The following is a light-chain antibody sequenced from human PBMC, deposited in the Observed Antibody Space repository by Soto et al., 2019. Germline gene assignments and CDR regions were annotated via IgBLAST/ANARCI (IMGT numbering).Light chain of an antibody. CDR2: TNN. Sequence: QSVLTQPPSASGTPGQRVTISCSGSSSTIGSNTVNWFQQLPGTAPKLLIYTNNQRPSGVPDRFSGSKSGTSAFLAISGLQSEDEADYYCAAWDDSLNAYVFGTGTKLTVL. CDR3: AAWDDSLNAYV. V-gene: IGLV1-44*01. CDR1: SSTIGSNT. J-gene: IGLJ1*01.